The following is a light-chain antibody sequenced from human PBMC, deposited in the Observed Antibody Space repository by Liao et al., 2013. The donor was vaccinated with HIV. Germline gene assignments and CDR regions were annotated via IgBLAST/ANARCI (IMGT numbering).Light chain of an antibody. CDR3: QAWDSSTENVV. V-gene: IGLV3-1*01. CDR1: KLGDKY. CDR2: QDV. Sequence: SYELTQPPSVSVSPGQTASITCSGDKLGDKYASWYQQKPGQSPVLLIYQDVQRPSGIPERFSGSNSGNTATLTISGTQAMDEADYYCQAWDSSTENVVFGGGTKLTVL. J-gene: IGLJ2*01.